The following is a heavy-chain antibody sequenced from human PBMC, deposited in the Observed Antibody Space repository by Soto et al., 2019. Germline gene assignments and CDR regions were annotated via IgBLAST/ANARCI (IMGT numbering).Heavy chain of an antibody. CDR3: AADTVTLYYYYYGMDV. D-gene: IGHD4-17*01. J-gene: IGHJ6*02. CDR1: GGSISSGGYS. Sequence: SETLSLTCTVSGGSISSGGYSWTWIRQHPGKGLEWIGYIYYSGSTYYKPSLKSRVTISVDTSKNQFSLKLSSVTAADTAVYYCAADTVTLYYYYYGMDVWGQGTTVTVSS. V-gene: IGHV4-31*03. CDR2: IYYSGST.